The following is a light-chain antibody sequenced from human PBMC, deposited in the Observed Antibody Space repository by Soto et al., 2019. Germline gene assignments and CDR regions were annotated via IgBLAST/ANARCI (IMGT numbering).Light chain of an antibody. CDR3: AAWDDGLNGPYV. CDR1: SSNIGSNT. CDR2: NNN. V-gene: IGLV1-44*01. Sequence: VLTQPPSASGTPGQRVTISCSGSSSNIGSNTVNWYQQLPGTAPKLVIYNNNQRPSGVPDRFSGSKSGTSASLAISGLQSEDEADYYCAAWDDGLNGPYVFGTGTKVTVL. J-gene: IGLJ1*01.